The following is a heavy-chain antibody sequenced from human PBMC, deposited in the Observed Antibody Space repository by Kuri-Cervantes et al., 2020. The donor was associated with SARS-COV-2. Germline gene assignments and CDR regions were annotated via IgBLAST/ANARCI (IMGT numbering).Heavy chain of an antibody. Sequence: SVKVSCKASGGTFSSYAISWVRQAPGQGLEWMGGIIPIFGTANYAQKFQGRVTMTTDTSTSTAYMELRSLRSDDTAVYYCARLYYYDSSGYYYYYGMDVWGQGTTVTVSS. V-gene: IGHV1-69*05. J-gene: IGHJ6*02. CDR1: GGTFSSYA. CDR3: ARLYYYDSSGYYYYYGMDV. CDR2: IIPIFGTA. D-gene: IGHD3-22*01.